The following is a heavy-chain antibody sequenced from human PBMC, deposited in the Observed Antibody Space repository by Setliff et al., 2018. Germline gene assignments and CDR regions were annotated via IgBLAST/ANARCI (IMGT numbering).Heavy chain of an antibody. CDR3: ARIRPDYDFWSGYYGAYYYYYMDV. CDR1: GFSLSASGMC. J-gene: IGHJ6*03. V-gene: IGHV2-70*11. CDR2: IDWDDDK. Sequence: SGPTLVNPTQTLTLTCTFSGFSLSASGMCVSWIRQPPGKALEWLARIDWDDDKYYSTSLKTRLTISKDTSKNQVVLTMTNMDPVDTATYYCARIRPDYDFWSGYYGAYYYYYMDVWGKGTTVTVSS. D-gene: IGHD3-3*01.